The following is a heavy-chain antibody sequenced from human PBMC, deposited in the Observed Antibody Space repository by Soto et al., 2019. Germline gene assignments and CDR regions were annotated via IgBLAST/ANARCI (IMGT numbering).Heavy chain of an antibody. CDR2: IYYSGST. J-gene: IGHJ5*02. V-gene: IGHV4-61*01. Sequence: QVQLQESGPGLVKPSETLSLTCTVSGGSVSSGSYYWSWIRQPPGKGLEWIGYIYYSGSTNYNPSLKSRVTISVDTSKNQFSLKLSSVTAADTAVYYCARDGSSYFDPWGHGTLVTVSS. D-gene: IGHD2-15*01. CDR1: GGSVSSGSYY. CDR3: ARDGSSYFDP.